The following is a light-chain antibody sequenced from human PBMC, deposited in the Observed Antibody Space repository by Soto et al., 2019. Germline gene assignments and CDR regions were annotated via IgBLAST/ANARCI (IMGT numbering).Light chain of an antibody. V-gene: IGLV2-11*01. CDR3: CSYAGSYTLV. CDR1: SSDVGGYNY. Sequence: QSALTQPRSVSGSPGQSVTISCTGTSSDVGGYNYVSWYQQHPGKAPKLMIYDVSKLPSGVPDRFSGSKSGNTASLTISGLQADDEADYYCCSYAGSYTLVFGGGTKLTVL. J-gene: IGLJ2*01. CDR2: DVS.